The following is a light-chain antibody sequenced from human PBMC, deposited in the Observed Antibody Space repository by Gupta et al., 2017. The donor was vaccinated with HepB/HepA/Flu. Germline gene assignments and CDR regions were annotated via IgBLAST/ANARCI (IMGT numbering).Light chain of an antibody. Sequence: SSALTHPPSVSVSPGKTANITCSGDKLGEKYACWYQQKSVQSPVLVIYQDRKRPAWIPERFSGSNSGNTATLTISGTKAMEEADYYGQAWDISTGVVFGGGTKLTVL. V-gene: IGLV3-1*01. CDR3: QAWDISTGVV. CDR1: KLGEKY. J-gene: IGLJ2*01. CDR2: QDR.